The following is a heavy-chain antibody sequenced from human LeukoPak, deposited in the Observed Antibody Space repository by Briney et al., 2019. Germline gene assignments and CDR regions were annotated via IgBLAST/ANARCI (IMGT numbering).Heavy chain of an antibody. CDR3: ASGPIWSGELLED. D-gene: IGHD3-10*01. J-gene: IGHJ4*02. V-gene: IGHV3-7*01. CDR2: IKQDGSEK. CDR1: GFTFSSYA. Sequence: GGSLRLSCVASGFTFSSYAMSWVRQAPGKGLEWVANIKQDGSEKYYVDSVKGRFTISRDNAKNSLYLQMNSLRAEDTAVYYCASGPIWSGELLEDWGQGTLVTVSS.